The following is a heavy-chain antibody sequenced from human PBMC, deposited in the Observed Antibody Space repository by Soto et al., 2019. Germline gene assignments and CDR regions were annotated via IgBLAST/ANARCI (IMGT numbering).Heavy chain of an antibody. CDR1: GFSLTTSGVG. J-gene: IGHJ4*02. CDR3: AHRVLRTVFGLVTTTAIYFDF. V-gene: IGHV2-5*02. Sequence: QITLNESGPTQVKPRQTLTLTCTFSGFSLTTSGVGVGWIRQSPGKAPECLALIYWDDDKRYSPSLKSRLTITKDTSKNQGVLTMADLEPADTATYYCAHRVLRTVFGLVTTTAIYFDFWGQGTPVAVSS. D-gene: IGHD3-3*01. CDR2: IYWDDDK.